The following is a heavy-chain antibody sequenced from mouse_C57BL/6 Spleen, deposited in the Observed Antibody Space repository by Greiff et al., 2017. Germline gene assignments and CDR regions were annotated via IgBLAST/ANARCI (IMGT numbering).Heavy chain of an antibody. CDR1: GFTFTSYW. V-gene: IGHV1-55*01. Sequence: QVQLQQPGAELVKPGASVTMSCTASGFTFTSYWITWVNQSPGQGLEWIGDIYPGSGSTNYNEKFTGKATLTVDTSSSTAYMQLSSLTSEDSAVYYGASPIYYGNYGGAMDYWGQGTSVTVSS. CDR2: IYPGSGST. J-gene: IGHJ4*01. D-gene: IGHD2-1*01. CDR3: ASPIYYGNYGGAMDY.